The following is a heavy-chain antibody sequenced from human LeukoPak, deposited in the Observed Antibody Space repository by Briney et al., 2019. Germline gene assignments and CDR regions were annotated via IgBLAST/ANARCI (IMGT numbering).Heavy chain of an antibody. CDR2: INTDGSST. V-gene: IGHV3-74*01. J-gene: IGHJ4*02. Sequence: GGSLRLSCAASGFTLSRSWMQGVRQAPGKGVEGVSSINTDGSSTDYAESVKGGITISRDNAKNTLYLPMNSLSAEDTAVYYCASTYCGSGSWVAYYFDYWGQGTLVPVSS. CDR3: ASTYCGSGSWVAYYFDY. D-gene: IGHD3-10*01. CDR1: GFTLSRSW.